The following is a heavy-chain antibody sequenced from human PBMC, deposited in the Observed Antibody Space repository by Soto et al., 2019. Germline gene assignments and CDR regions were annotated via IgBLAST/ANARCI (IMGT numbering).Heavy chain of an antibody. Sequence: QVQLVQSGAEVKKPGASVKVSCKTSGYTFTSYSISWVRQAPGQGLEWMGWINVYNGNKKYAQNLQGRVTITTDTSTSTAYMELRSLRSDDTAVYYCARDLAVGWFDPWGQGTLVTVSS. CDR3: ARDLAVGWFDP. D-gene: IGHD2-2*01. V-gene: IGHV1-18*01. CDR1: GYTFTSYS. CDR2: INVYNGNK. J-gene: IGHJ5*02.